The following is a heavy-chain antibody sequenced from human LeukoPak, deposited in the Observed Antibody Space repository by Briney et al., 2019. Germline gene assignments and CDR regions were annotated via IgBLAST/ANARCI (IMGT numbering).Heavy chain of an antibody. V-gene: IGHV3-23*01. D-gene: IGHD5-24*01. CDR1: GFTFSSYA. CDR2: VSASTTST. Sequence: QPGGSLRLSCAASGFTFSSYAMSWVRQTPGKGLEWVSGVSASTTSTYYEDSVKGRFTISRDNSKSTLYLHMSSLRAEDTAVYYCAKDRDGYNPSNFDYWGQGTLVTVSS. J-gene: IGHJ4*02. CDR3: AKDRDGYNPSNFDY.